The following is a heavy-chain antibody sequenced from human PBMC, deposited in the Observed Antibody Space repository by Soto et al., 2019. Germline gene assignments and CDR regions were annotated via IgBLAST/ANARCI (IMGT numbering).Heavy chain of an antibody. CDR3: VIHVNTPALTH. CDR2: IGAYHTHT. CDR1: GYIFVDYG. D-gene: IGHD5-18*01. J-gene: IGHJ4*02. Sequence: QMVQSGAEIKEPGASVKVSCKTSGYIFVDYGIDWVRQPPGQDLQWMGWIGAYHTHTKYTPPFQGRVTITSDTSAKTVYMELRSLTSDDTATYCWVIHVNTPALTHWGPGSRITVSS. V-gene: IGHV1-18*04.